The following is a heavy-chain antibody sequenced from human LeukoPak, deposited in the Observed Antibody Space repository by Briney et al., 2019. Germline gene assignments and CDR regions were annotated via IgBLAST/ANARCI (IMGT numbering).Heavy chain of an antibody. J-gene: IGHJ6*02. CDR2: IIPILGIA. CDR1: GGTFSSYA. Sequence: SVKVSCKASGGTFSSYAISWVRQAPGQGLEWMGRIIPILGIANYAQKFQGRVTITADKSTSTAYMELSSLRSEDTAVYYCARDLHTMTTLVYYYGMDVWGQGTTVTVSS. CDR3: ARDLHTMTTLVYYYGMDV. V-gene: IGHV1-69*04. D-gene: IGHD4-23*01.